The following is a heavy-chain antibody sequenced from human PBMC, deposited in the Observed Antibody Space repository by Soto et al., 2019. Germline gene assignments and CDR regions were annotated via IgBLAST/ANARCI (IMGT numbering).Heavy chain of an antibody. D-gene: IGHD6-6*01. V-gene: IGHV4-31*03. J-gene: IGHJ4*02. CDR2: IYYSGST. CDR1: GGSISSGGYY. Sequence: SETLSLTCTVSGGSISSGGYYWSWIRQHPGKGLEWIGYIYYSGSTYYNPSLKSRVTISVDTSKNQFSLKLSSVTAADTAVYYCAISIAALFPELWGQGTLVTVSS. CDR3: AISIAALFPEL.